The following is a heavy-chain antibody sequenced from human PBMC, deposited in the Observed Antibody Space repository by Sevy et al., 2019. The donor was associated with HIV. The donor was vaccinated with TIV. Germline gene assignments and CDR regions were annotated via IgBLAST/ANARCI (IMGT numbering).Heavy chain of an antibody. J-gene: IGHJ4*02. D-gene: IGHD3-22*01. CDR2: ISGSGYLT. CDR3: AKEGGGYYYDSSGLFDY. Sequence: GGSLRLSCAASGFTFSSYATSWVRQAPGKGLEWVSAISGSGYLTYYTDSVKGRFTISRDNSKNTLYLQMNSLRAEDTAVYYCAKEGGGYYYDSSGLFDYWGQGTLVTVS. V-gene: IGHV3-23*01. CDR1: GFTFSSYA.